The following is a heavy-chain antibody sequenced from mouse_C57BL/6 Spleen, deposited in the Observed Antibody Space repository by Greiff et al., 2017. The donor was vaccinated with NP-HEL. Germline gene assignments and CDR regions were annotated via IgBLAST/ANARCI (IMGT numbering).Heavy chain of an antibody. V-gene: IGHV1-55*01. D-gene: IGHD1-1*01. Sequence: QVQLQQPGAELVKPGASVKMSCKASGYTFTSYWITWVKQRPGQGLEWIGDIYPGSGSTKYNEKFKSKATLTVATSSSTAYMQLSSLTSEDSAVNYCARSLGGAYYYGSLFDYWGQGTTLTVSS. CDR2: IYPGSGST. J-gene: IGHJ2*01. CDR3: ARSLGGAYYYGSLFDY. CDR1: GYTFTSYW.